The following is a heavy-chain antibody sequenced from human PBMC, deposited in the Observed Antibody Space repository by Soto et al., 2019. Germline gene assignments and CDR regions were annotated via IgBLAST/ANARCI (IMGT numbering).Heavy chain of an antibody. CDR2: IIPIFRTP. CDR3: ARGDGDNNAFDI. D-gene: IGHD1-20*01. J-gene: IGHJ3*02. V-gene: IGHV1-69*12. CDR1: GGTISTYA. Sequence: VLLVQSGAEVKQPWSSVKVSCKASGGTISTYAITWVRQAPGQGLEWVGGIIPIFRTPNYAQNLQGRVTITADESTSTAYMELSNLRSEDTAVYYCARGDGDNNAFDIWGQGTVVTVSS.